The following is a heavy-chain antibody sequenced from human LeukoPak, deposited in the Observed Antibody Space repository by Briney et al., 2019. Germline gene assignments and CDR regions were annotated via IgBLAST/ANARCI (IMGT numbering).Heavy chain of an antibody. D-gene: IGHD5-24*01. V-gene: IGHV3-53*05. CDR1: GFTVSSNY. CDR3: AKSRGSLAMATDY. CDR2: IYSGGTT. Sequence: GGSLRLSCAASGFTVSSNYMNWVRQAPGKGLEWVSVIYSGGTTYYADSVKGRFTISTDNSKNTLYLQMNSLRAEDTAVYYCAKSRGSLAMATDYWGQGTLVTVSS. J-gene: IGHJ4*02.